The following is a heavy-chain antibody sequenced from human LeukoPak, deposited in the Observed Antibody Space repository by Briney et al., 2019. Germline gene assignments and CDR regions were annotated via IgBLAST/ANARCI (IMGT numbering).Heavy chain of an antibody. D-gene: IGHD2-2*01. CDR1: GYTFTSYG. J-gene: IGHJ1*01. V-gene: IGHV1-18*01. CDR3: ARDRHYCSSTSCPKYFQH. Sequence: ASVKVSCKASGYTFTSYGISWVRQAPGQGLEWMGWISAYNGNTNYAQKLQGRVTMTTDTSTGTAYMELRSLRSDDTAVYYCARDRHYCSSTSCPKYFQHWGQGTLVTVSS. CDR2: ISAYNGNT.